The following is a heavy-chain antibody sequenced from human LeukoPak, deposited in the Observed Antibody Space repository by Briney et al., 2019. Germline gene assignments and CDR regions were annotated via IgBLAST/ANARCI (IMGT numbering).Heavy chain of an antibody. CDR2: INAGNGNT. CDR1: GYTFTSYA. CDR3: ARSRIAAAGTVFYP. D-gene: IGHD6-13*01. J-gene: IGHJ5*02. Sequence: ASVKVSCKASGYTFTSYAMHWVRQAPGQRLEWMGWINAGNGNTKYSQKFQGRVTITRDTSASTAYMELSSLRSEDTAVYYCARSRIAAAGTVFYPWGQGTLVTVSS. V-gene: IGHV1-3*01.